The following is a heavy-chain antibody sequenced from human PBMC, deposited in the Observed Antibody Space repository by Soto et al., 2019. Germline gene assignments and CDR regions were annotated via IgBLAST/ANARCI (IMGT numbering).Heavy chain of an antibody. CDR2: ISSGSSTI. Sequence: GGSLRLSCVASTVTFSNYAMNWVRQAPGKGLEWISYISSGSSTIYYADSVKGRFTISRDNAKNSLYLQMNSLRHEDTAVYYCATYAEWLDYWGQGTLVTVSS. D-gene: IGHD3-3*01. CDR3: ATYAEWLDY. V-gene: IGHV3-48*02. J-gene: IGHJ4*02. CDR1: TVTFSNYA.